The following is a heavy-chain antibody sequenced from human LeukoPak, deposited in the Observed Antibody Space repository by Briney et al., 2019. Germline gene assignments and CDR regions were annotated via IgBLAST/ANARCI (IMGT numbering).Heavy chain of an antibody. V-gene: IGHV4-39*01. Sequence: SETLSLTCTVSGDSISSSSYYWGWIRQPPGKGLEWIGSIYYSGSTYYNPSLKSRVTISVDTSKNQFSLKLSSVTAADTAVYYCARLQNYYGSGTYYTSRPYFDYWGQGTLVTVSS. CDR3: ARLQNYYGSGTYYTSRPYFDY. J-gene: IGHJ4*02. CDR2: IYYSGST. CDR1: GDSISSSSYY. D-gene: IGHD3-10*01.